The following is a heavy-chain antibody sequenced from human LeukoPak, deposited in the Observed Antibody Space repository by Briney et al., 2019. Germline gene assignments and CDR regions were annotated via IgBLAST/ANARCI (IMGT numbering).Heavy chain of an antibody. Sequence: SETLSLTCTVSGGSISSYYWSWIRQSPGKGLECIGYIHYTGSTNYNPSLKSRVTISVETSKNQFSLKLSSVTAADTAVYYCARMKLIRGVISPFDYWGQGTLVTVSS. CDR2: IHYTGST. V-gene: IGHV4-59*08. D-gene: IGHD3-10*01. J-gene: IGHJ4*02. CDR3: ARMKLIRGVISPFDY. CDR1: GGSISSYY.